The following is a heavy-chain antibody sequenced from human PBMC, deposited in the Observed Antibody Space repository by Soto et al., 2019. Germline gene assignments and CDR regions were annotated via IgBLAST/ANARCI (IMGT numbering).Heavy chain of an antibody. D-gene: IGHD1-26*01. CDR3: VRLIGNSWLDF. V-gene: IGHV6-1*01. Sequence: SQALSLTCAISGDSVSSSSVTWNWIRQSPSRGLEWLGRTYYRSKWYNDYAESVKSRITINPDTSKNQFSLHLNSVTPEDAAVYYCVRLIGNSWLDFWGQGTLVTVSS. J-gene: IGHJ5*01. CDR1: GDSVSSSSVT. CDR2: TYYRSKWYN.